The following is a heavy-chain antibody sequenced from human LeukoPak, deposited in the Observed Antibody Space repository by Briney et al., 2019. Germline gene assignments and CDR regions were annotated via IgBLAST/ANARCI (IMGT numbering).Heavy chain of an antibody. CDR1: GFTFSDYY. CDR2: ISSSGSTI. Sequence: RGSLRLSCAASGFTFSDYYMSWIRQAPGKGLEWVSYISSSGSTIYYADSVKGRFTISRDNAKNSLYLQMNSLRAEDTAVYYCARDPGYCSSTSCYQHHPPPWFDPWGQGTLVTVSS. CDR3: ARDPGYCSSTSCYQHHPPPWFDP. V-gene: IGHV3-11*01. J-gene: IGHJ5*02. D-gene: IGHD2-2*01.